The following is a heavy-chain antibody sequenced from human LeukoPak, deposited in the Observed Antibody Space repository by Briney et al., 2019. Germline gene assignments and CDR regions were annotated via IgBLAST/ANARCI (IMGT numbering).Heavy chain of an antibody. Sequence: SETLSLTCGVSGGAITNYYWNWIRQAPGKGLEWLGYIYYTGSTTYNPSVKSRITISLDTSKKQISLKLRSVTAADTAVYYCARATIAAAGSPFDYWGQGTLVTVSS. J-gene: IGHJ4*02. CDR1: GGAITNYY. V-gene: IGHV4-59*01. CDR2: IYYTGST. D-gene: IGHD6-13*01. CDR3: ARATIAAAGSPFDY.